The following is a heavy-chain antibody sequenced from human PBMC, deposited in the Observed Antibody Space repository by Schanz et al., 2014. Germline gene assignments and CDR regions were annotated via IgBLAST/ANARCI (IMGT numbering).Heavy chain of an antibody. CDR2: ISSSSSYI. CDR1: GFTFSSYS. V-gene: IGHV3-21*01. Sequence: EQLVESGGGLVKPGGSLRLSCAASGFTFSSYSMNWVRQAPGKGLEWVSSISSSSSYIYYADSVEGRFTISRDNSRNTLYLQMNSLRTEDTAVYYCASPSGYSDYGTYFDFWGQGTLVTVSS. J-gene: IGHJ4*02. CDR3: ASPSGYSDYGTYFDF. D-gene: IGHD5-12*01.